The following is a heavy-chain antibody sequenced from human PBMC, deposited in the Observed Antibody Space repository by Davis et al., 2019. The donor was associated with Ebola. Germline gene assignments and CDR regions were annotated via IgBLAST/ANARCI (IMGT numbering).Heavy chain of an antibody. CDR3: ARVSIGDYGGGMDV. CDR1: GVTLGNNY. Sequence: GGSLRLSCAASGVTLGNNYMSWVRQAPGKGLEWVSSISSSSSYIYYADSVKGRFTISRDNAKNSLYLQMNSLRAEDTAVYYCARVSIGDYGGGMDVWGQGTTVTVSS. V-gene: IGHV3-21*01. D-gene: IGHD4-17*01. J-gene: IGHJ6*02. CDR2: ISSSSSYI.